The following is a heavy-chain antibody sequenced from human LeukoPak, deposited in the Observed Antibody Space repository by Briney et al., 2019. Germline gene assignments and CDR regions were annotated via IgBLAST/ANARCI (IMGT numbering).Heavy chain of an antibody. D-gene: IGHD1-26*01. CDR3: ATQTRSGSYYFYYYYMDV. Sequence: PGGSLRLSCAASGFTFDDYAMHWVRQAPGKGLEWVSLISGDGGSTYYADSVKGRFTISRDNSKNSLYLQTNSLRTEDTALYYCATQTRSGSYYFYYYYMDVWGKGTTVTVSS. CDR2: ISGDGGST. V-gene: IGHV3-43*02. J-gene: IGHJ6*03. CDR1: GFTFDDYA.